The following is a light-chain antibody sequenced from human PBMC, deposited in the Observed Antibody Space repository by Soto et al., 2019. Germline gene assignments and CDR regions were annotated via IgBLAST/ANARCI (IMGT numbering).Light chain of an antibody. J-gene: IGKJ1*01. CDR1: QSVSSSY. Sequence: EIVLTQSPGTLSLSPGERATLSCRASQSVSSSYLAWYQQKPGQAPRLLIYGASSRATGIPDRFSGSGSGTDFTLIISRLEPEDFAVYYCQQYANSPGTFGQGTKVEIK. V-gene: IGKV3-20*01. CDR3: QQYANSPGT. CDR2: GAS.